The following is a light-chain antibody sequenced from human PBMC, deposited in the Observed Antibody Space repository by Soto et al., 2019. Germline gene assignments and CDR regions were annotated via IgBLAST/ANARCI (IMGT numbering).Light chain of an antibody. V-gene: IGKV3-20*01. CDR3: QQYGSSPLT. J-gene: IGKJ4*01. CDR1: QSVSSSY. CDR2: GAS. Sequence: EIVLTQPPGTLSLSPGERATLSCRASQSVSSSYLAWYQQKPGQAPRLLIYGASSRATGIPDRFSGSGSGTDFTLTISRLEPEDFGVYYCQQYGSSPLTFGGGTKVDIK.